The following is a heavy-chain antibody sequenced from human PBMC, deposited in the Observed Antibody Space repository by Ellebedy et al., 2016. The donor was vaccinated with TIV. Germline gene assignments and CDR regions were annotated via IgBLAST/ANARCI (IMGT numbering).Heavy chain of an antibody. CDR3: VRNQSDNNGLDV. CDR2: ISGFNDGT. J-gene: IGHJ6*02. CDR1: GYTFTSSG. D-gene: IGHD1-14*01. V-gene: IGHV1-18*04. Sequence: ASVKVSXXASGYTFTSSGISWVRQAPGQGLVWMGWISGFNDGTKYEEKLQGRVTMTTDPSTSTAYLELRSLKSDDSAVYYCVRNQSDNNGLDVWGQGTTVTVSS.